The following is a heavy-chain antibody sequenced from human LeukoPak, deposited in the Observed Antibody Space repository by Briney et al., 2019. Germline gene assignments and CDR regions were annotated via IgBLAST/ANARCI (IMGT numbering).Heavy chain of an antibody. V-gene: IGHV4-4*07. CDR3: GRLNLPAVSGAFDY. D-gene: IGHD2-2*01. Sequence: PSETLSLTCPVSGGSISTYYWSWIRQPAGKGLEWIGRIHSSGTTHYNPSLRSRVTLSIDTSKNQFSLKLSSVTAADTAVYYCGRLNLPAVSGAFDYWGQGTLVTVSS. CDR1: GGSISTYY. J-gene: IGHJ4*02. CDR2: IHSSGTT.